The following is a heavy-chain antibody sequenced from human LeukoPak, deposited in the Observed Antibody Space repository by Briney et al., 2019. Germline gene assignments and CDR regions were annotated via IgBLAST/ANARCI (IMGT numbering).Heavy chain of an antibody. V-gene: IGHV3-33*01. CDR2: IWYDGSNK. J-gene: IGHJ4*02. CDR1: GFNFSNYG. D-gene: IGHD1-26*01. CDR3: ARAGVGAIYYFDY. Sequence: PGGSLRLSCTASGFNFSNYGMHWVRQAPGKGLEWVAVIWYDGSNKYYVDSVKGRFTISRDNSKNTLHLQMNSLRAEDTAVYYCARAGVGAIYYFDYWGQGTLVTVSS.